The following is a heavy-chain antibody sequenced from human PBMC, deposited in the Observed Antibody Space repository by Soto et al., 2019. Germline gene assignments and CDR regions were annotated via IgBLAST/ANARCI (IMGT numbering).Heavy chain of an antibody. D-gene: IGHD5-18*01. Sequence: ASVKVSCKASGYTFTSYGISWVRQAPGQGLDWMGWISAYNGNTNYAQKLQGRVTMTTDTSTSTAYMELRSLRSDDTAVYYCARVSDTAMVIPDYYYGMDVWGQGTTVTVSS. CDR3: ARVSDTAMVIPDYYYGMDV. CDR2: ISAYNGNT. J-gene: IGHJ6*02. V-gene: IGHV1-18*01. CDR1: GYTFTSYG.